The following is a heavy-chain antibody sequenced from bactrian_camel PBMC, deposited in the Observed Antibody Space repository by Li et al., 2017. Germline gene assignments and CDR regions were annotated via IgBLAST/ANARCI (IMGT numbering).Heavy chain of an antibody. CDR3: GADTLFLSITERDPGATY. CDR2: RDMDGSK. Sequence: DVQLVESGGGSVQAGGSLRLSCTTSQYVYRSYHMGWFRQAPGREREGVARRDMDGSKTYVDSVRGRFTISEDDAKYILYLEMSALQPEDSGMYYCGADTLFLSITERDPGATYWGQWTQVTVS. J-gene: IGHJ4*01. V-gene: IGHV3S10*01. D-gene: IGHD3*01. CDR1: QYVYRSYH.